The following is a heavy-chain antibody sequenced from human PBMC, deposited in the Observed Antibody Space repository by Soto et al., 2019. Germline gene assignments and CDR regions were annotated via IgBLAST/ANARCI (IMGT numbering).Heavy chain of an antibody. CDR3: ARDLSYYADDC. J-gene: IGHJ4*02. Sequence: QVQLVESGGGVVQPGRSLRLSCAASGFTFSSHGMHWVRQAPGKGLEWVAVIWFDGSRKHYADSVKGRFTISRDDSNQTLYLEMNSLRAEDTALYYCARDLSYYADDCWGQGTLVTVSS. V-gene: IGHV3-33*01. D-gene: IGHD1-26*01. CDR1: GFTFSSHG. CDR2: IWFDGSRK.